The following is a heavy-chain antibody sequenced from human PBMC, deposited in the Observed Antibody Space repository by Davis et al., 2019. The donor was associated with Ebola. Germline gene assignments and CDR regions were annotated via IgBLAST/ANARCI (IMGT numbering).Heavy chain of an antibody. CDR1: GYTFTPSW. CDR3: ARRGGWSGAFLDY. V-gene: IGHV5-51*01. Sequence: GSSLKISCTGSGYTFTPSWLGWVRQMPGKGLEWMWILYPGDSDTRYSPSFQGQVTISADKSLSTAYLQWSSLKASDTAMYYCARRGGWSGAFLDYWGQGTLVTVAS. J-gene: IGHJ4*02. D-gene: IGHD3-3*02. CDR2: LYPGDSDT.